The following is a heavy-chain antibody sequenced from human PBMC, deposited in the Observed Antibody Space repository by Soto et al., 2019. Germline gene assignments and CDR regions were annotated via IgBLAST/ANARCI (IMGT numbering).Heavy chain of an antibody. Sequence: SETLSLTCTVSGGSISSYYWSWIRQPPGKGLEWIGSIYFRGNTYYNPSLQTRVTISLDKSKSQFSLKLNPVTAADSAVYFCARLEGLATISYYFDFWGQGALVTVSS. J-gene: IGHJ4*02. V-gene: IGHV4-39*01. CDR2: IYFRGNT. D-gene: IGHD3-9*01. CDR3: ARLEGLATISYYFDF. CDR1: GGSISSYY.